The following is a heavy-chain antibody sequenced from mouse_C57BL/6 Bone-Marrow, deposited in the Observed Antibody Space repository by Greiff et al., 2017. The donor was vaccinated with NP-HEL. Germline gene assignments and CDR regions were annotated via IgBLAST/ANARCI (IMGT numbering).Heavy chain of an antibody. CDR3: ARWGLRAWFAY. CDR1: GYTFTSYW. J-gene: IGHJ3*01. V-gene: IGHV1-61*01. CDR2: IYPSDSET. Sequence: QVQLQQPGAELVRPGSSVKLSCKASGYTFTSYWMDWVKQRPGQGLEWIGNIYPSDSETHYNQKFKDKATLTVDKSSSTAYMQLSSLTSEDSAVYYCARWGLRAWFAYWGQGTLVTVSA. D-gene: IGHD2-4*01.